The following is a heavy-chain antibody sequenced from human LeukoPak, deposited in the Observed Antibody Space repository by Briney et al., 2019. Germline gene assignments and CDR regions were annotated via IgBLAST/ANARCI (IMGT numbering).Heavy chain of an antibody. CDR2: IYYSGST. J-gene: IGHJ3*02. CDR1: GGSFSGYY. D-gene: IGHD3-3*01. Sequence: SETLSLTCAVYGGSFSGYYWSWIRQPPGKGLEWIGYIYYSGSTNYNPSLKSRVTISVDTSKNQFSLKLSSVTAADTAVYYCARQTTIFGVVTHDAFDIWGQGTMVTVSS. CDR3: ARQTTIFGVVTHDAFDI. V-gene: IGHV4-59*08.